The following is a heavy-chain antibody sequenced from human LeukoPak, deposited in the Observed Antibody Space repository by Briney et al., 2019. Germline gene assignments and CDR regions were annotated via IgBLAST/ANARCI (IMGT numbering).Heavy chain of an antibody. D-gene: IGHD5-12*01. Sequence: SVKVSCKASGGTFSSYAISWVRQAPGQGLEWMGGIIPIFGTANYAQKFQGRVTITADESTSTAYMELSSLRSEDTAVYYCARDDDSGYDLLLRDWGQGTLVTVSS. V-gene: IGHV1-69*13. CDR3: ARDDDSGYDLLLRD. CDR1: GGTFSSYA. J-gene: IGHJ4*02. CDR2: IIPIFGTA.